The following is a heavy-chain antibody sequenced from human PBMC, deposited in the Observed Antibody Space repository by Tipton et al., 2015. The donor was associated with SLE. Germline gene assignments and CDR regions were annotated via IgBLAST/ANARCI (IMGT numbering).Heavy chain of an antibody. Sequence: TLSLTCTVSGGSISSSSYYWGWIRQPPGKGLEWIGSIYYSGSTYYNPSLKSRVTISLDNSNNQFSLEPTSATAADSAVYFCATVRGGCSSTSCFLEYWGRGTLVTVSS. V-gene: IGHV4-39*07. CDR2: IYYSGST. J-gene: IGHJ4*02. CDR1: GGSISSSSYY. D-gene: IGHD2-2*01. CDR3: ATVRGGCSSTSCFLEY.